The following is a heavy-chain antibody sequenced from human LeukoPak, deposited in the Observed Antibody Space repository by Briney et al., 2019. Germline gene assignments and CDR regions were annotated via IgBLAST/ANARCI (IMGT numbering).Heavy chain of an antibody. CDR2: ISSSGSTI. D-gene: IGHD3-9*01. CDR1: GFTFSNYY. CDR3: ARALYFDWLRTFDY. Sequence: GGSLRLSCAASGFTFSNYYMSWIRQAPGKGLEWVSYISSSGSTIYYADSVKGRFTISRDNARNSLYLQMNSLRAEDTAVYYCARALYFDWLRTFDYWGQGTLVTVSS. J-gene: IGHJ4*02. V-gene: IGHV3-11*01.